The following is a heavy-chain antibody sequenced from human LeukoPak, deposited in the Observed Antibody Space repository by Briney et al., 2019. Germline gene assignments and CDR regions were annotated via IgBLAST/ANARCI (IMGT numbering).Heavy chain of an antibody. Sequence: NASETLSLTCTVSGGSISNYYWSWIRQPPGKGLEWIGYIYDSGSTNYNPSLKSRVTISVDTSKNQFSLKLSSVTAADTAVYYCARLKTWGGTQPYDYWGQGTLVTVSS. CDR3: ARLKTWGGTQPYDY. V-gene: IGHV4-59*08. CDR1: GGSISNYY. J-gene: IGHJ4*02. D-gene: IGHD2-21*01. CDR2: IYDSGST.